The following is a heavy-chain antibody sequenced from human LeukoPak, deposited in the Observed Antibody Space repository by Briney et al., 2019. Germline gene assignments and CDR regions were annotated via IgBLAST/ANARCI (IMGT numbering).Heavy chain of an antibody. V-gene: IGHV4-4*09. J-gene: IGHJ4*02. CDR3: ARHDSGSYNY. CDR1: GSSISTYY. D-gene: IGHD1-26*01. CDR2: IYTSGST. Sequence: PSETLSLTCTVSGSSISTYYWSWIRQPPGKGLEWIGYIYTSGSTNYNPSLKSRVTISVDTSKNHFSLRLSSVTAADTAVYYCARHDSGSYNYWGQGTLVTVSS.